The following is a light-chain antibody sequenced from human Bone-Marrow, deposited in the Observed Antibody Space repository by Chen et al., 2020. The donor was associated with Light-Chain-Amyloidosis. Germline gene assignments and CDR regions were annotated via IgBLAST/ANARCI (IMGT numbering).Light chain of an antibody. J-gene: IGLJ3*02. Sequence: SYVLPQPSSVSVAPGQAPTIACGGNNIGSTPGHWYQQTPGQAPLLVVYDDSDRPSGIPERLSGSNSGNTATLTISRVEAGDEADYYCQVWDRSSDRPVFGGGTKLTVL. CDR3: QVWDRSSDRPV. V-gene: IGLV3-21*02. CDR2: DDS. CDR1: NIGSTP.